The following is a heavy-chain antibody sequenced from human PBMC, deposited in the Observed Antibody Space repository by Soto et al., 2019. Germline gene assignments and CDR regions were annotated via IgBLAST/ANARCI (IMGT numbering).Heavy chain of an antibody. V-gene: IGHV2-5*02. CDR2: IYWDDSK. J-gene: IGHJ4*02. Sequence: QITWMESGPTLVKPTQPLTLTCTFSGFSLTTDRVAVGWIRQPPGEALEWLAVIYWDDSKTYRRCLERRLTIAKDASKNQMALPMTNMDSLDTATYYFAHAYGARSPYWVKGPLVTVSS. D-gene: IGHD3-10*01. CDR3: AHAYGARSPY. CDR1: GFSLTTDRVA.